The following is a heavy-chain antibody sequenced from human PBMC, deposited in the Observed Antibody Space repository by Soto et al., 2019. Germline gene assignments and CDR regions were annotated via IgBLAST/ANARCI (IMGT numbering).Heavy chain of an antibody. CDR3: ARVRQGCSANNCYFDP. Sequence: QVHLQESGPGLVAPSGTLSLTCTLSGGSVRAPDWWNWVRQSPDKGLEWIAEVHISGHSNYNTSLRSRVSVSIDSSKNQFSLNLNSVTAADTAIYYCARVRQGCSANNCYFDPWGQGTQVTIAS. D-gene: IGHD1-1*01. J-gene: IGHJ5*01. CDR1: GGSVRAPDW. V-gene: IGHV4-4*02. CDR2: VHISGHS.